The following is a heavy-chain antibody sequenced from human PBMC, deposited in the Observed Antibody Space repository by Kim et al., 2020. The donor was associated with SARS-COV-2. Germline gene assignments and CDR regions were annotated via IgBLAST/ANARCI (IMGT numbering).Heavy chain of an antibody. Sequence: SETLSLTCAVYGGSFSGYYWSWIRQPPGKGLEWIGEINHSGSTNYNPSLKSRVTISVDTSKNQFSLKLSSVTAADTAVYYCAIHSSGYLYYFDYWGQGTL. CDR3: AIHSSGYLYYFDY. CDR2: INHSGST. J-gene: IGHJ4*02. V-gene: IGHV4-34*01. D-gene: IGHD3-22*01. CDR1: GGSFSGYY.